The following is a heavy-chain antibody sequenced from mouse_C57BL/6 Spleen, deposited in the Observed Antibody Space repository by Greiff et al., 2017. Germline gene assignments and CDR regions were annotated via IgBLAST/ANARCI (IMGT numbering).Heavy chain of an antibody. V-gene: IGHV1-54*01. CDR3: ARGPPYYSNPWFAY. CDR2: INPGSGGT. D-gene: IGHD2-5*01. J-gene: IGHJ3*01. Sequence: QVQLKESGAELVRPGTSVKVSCKASGYAFTNYLIEWVKQRPGQGLEWIGVINPGSGGTNYNEKFKGKATLTADKSSSTAYMELRSLTSEDSAVYFCARGPPYYSNPWFAYWGQGTLVTVSA. CDR1: GYAFTNYL.